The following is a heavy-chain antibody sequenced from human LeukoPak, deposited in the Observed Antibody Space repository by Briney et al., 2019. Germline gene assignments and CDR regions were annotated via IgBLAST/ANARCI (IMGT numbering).Heavy chain of an antibody. V-gene: IGHV3-23*01. Sequence: GGSLRLSCVASGFTFSSYGMTWVRQAPGKGPEWVSVISSSAGSTYYADSVKGRFTISRDNSKNMLYLQMDSLRVEDTAVHYCAKVTGGDMITYGGVDYWGQGTLVTVSS. CDR2: ISSSAGST. D-gene: IGHD3-16*01. CDR1: GFTFSSYG. CDR3: AKVTGGDMITYGGVDY. J-gene: IGHJ4*02.